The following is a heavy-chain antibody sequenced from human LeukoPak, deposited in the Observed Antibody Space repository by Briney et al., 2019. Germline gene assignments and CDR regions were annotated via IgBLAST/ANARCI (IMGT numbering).Heavy chain of an antibody. CDR3: ARDSPDGSGTYYNDSPDY. V-gene: IGHV1-18*01. D-gene: IGHD3-10*01. J-gene: IGHJ4*02. Sequence: ASEKVSCKVSGYTFSSYGISWVRQAPGRGLELMGWMSAYNGNTNYRQKLQGRVTMTTDTSTSTAYMHLRSLRSDDTAIYYCARDSPDGSGTYYNDSPDYWGQGTLVTVSP. CDR1: GYTFSSYG. CDR2: MSAYNGNT.